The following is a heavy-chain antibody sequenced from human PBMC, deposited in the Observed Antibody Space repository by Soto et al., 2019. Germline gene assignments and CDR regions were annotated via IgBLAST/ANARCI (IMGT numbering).Heavy chain of an antibody. Sequence: QVQLQESGPRLVKPSETLSLTCTVSGASTSAYYWNWIRQAPGKGPEWIGYTYYTGKTNYSPSLKGRVTISTATSKNQFSLQMTSVTAADTAMYYCAARSGRNYFGMDIWGQGTTVTVSS. V-gene: IGHV4-59*12. CDR2: TYYTGKT. J-gene: IGHJ6*02. CDR3: AARSGRNYFGMDI. D-gene: IGHD3-10*01. CDR1: GASTSAYY.